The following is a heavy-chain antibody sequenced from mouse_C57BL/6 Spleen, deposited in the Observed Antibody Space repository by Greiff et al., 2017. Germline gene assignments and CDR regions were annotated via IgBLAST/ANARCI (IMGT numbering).Heavy chain of an antibody. Sequence: QVHVKQPGAELVKPGASVKLSCKASGYTFTSYWMHWVKQRPGQGLEWIGMIHPNSGSTNYNEKFKSKATLTVDKSSSTAYMQLSSLTSEDSAVYYCARRGNSYAMDYWGQGTSVTVSS. D-gene: IGHD2-1*01. CDR1: GYTFTSYW. CDR2: IHPNSGST. V-gene: IGHV1-64*01. J-gene: IGHJ4*01. CDR3: ARRGNSYAMDY.